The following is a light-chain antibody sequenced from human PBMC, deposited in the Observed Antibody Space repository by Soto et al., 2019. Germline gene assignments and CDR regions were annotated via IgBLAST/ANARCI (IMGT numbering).Light chain of an antibody. CDR3: CSYAGSYPVV. CDR2: DVS. V-gene: IGLV2-11*01. CDR1: SSDLGAYNY. J-gene: IGLJ2*01. Sequence: QSALTQPRSVSGSPGQSVTISCTGTSSDLGAYNYVSWYQHYPGKAPKLMINDVSNRPSGVPDRFSGSKSGNTASLTISGLQAEDEADYYCCSYAGSYPVVFGGGTKLTVL.